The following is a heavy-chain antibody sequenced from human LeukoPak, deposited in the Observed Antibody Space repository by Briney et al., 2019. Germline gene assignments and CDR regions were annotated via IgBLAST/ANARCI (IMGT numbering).Heavy chain of an antibody. CDR2: IYYSGST. V-gene: IGHV4-31*03. CDR1: GGSISSGGYS. Sequence: SETLSLTCTVSGGSISSGGYSWSWIRQHPGKGLEWIGYIYYSGSTYYNPSLKSRVTISVDTSKNQFSLKLSSVTATDTAVYYCARAWNRGYYFDYWGQGTLVTVSS. J-gene: IGHJ4*02. CDR3: ARAWNRGYYFDY. D-gene: IGHD1-1*01.